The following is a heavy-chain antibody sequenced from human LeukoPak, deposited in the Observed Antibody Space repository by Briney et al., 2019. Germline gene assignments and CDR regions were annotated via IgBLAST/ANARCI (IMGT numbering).Heavy chain of an antibody. J-gene: IGHJ4*02. CDR1: GGSISSYY. V-gene: IGHV4-59*05. CDR2: IYYSGST. Sequence: SETLSLTCTVSGGSISSYYWSWIRQPPGKGLEWIGRIYYSGSTYYNPSLRSRVTISVDTSKNQFSLKLSSVTAADTAVYYCARLVAHFDYWGQGTLVTVSS. D-gene: IGHD2-2*01. CDR3: ARLVAHFDY.